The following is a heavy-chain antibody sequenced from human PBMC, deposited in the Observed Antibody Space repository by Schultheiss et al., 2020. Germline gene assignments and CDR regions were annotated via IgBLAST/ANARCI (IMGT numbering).Heavy chain of an antibody. V-gene: IGHV4-34*01. J-gene: IGHJ4*02. CDR2: INHSGST. D-gene: IGHD3-3*01. CDR1: GGSFSGYY. CDR3: ARDLGLHYDFWSGPTSYYFDY. Sequence: ETLSLTCAVYGGSFSGYYWSWIRQPPGKGLEWIGEINHSGSTNYNPSLKSRVTISVDTSKNQFSLKLSSVTAADTAVYYCARDLGLHYDFWSGPTSYYFDYWGQGTLVTVSS.